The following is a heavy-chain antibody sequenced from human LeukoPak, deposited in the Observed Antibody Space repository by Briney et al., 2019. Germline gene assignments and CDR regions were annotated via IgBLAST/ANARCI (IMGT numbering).Heavy chain of an antibody. D-gene: IGHD2-2*01. CDR3: ARAQRYCGSTSCYAPVAF. CDR2: MNPNSGNT. Sequence: ASVKVSCKASGYTFTSYDINWVRQATGQGLEWMGWMNPNSGNTDYAQKFQGRVTMTRNTSITTAYMELSSLRSEDTAVHCCARAQRYCGSTSCYAPVAFWGQGTLVTVSS. V-gene: IGHV1-8*01. J-gene: IGHJ4*02. CDR1: GYTFTSYD.